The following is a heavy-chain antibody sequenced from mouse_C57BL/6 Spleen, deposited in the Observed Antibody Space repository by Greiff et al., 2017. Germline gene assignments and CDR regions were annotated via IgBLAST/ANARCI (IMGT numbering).Heavy chain of an antibody. J-gene: IGHJ3*01. CDR3: ARGATVGVFAY. V-gene: IGHV1-50*01. CDR1: GYTFTSYW. Sequence: QVQLQQPGAELVKPGASVKLSCKASGYTFTSYWMQWVKQRPGQGLEWIGVIDPSDSYTNYNQKFKGKATLTVDTSSSTAYMQLSSLTSEDSAVYYCARGATVGVFAYWGQGTLVTVSA. D-gene: IGHD1-1*01. CDR2: IDPSDSYT.